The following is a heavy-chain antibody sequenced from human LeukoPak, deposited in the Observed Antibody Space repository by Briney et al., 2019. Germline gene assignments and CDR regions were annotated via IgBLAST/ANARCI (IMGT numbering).Heavy chain of an antibody. CDR3: ARAVGPFDY. CDR2: IWHDGSNK. V-gene: IGHV3-33*01. CDR1: GFTFSTYG. Sequence: PGRSLRLSCEASGFTFSTYGMHWVRQAPGKGLEWVAVIWHDGSNKYYADSVRGRFTISRDNSKDTLYLQMNSLRDEDTAVYYCARAVGPFDYWGQGTLVTVSS. D-gene: IGHD4-23*01. J-gene: IGHJ4*02.